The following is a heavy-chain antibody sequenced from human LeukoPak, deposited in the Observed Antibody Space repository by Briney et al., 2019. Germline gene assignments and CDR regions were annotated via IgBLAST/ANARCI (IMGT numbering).Heavy chain of an antibody. CDR1: GFTFSSYW. D-gene: IGHD4/OR15-4a*01. V-gene: IGHV3-7*01. CDR2: IKEDGGEK. CDR3: ARDKVGTGATHLDD. J-gene: IGHJ4*02. Sequence: GGSLRLSCAASGFTFSSYWMSWVRQAPGKGLEWVANIKEDGGEKYSVYSVKGRFTISRDNAMNSLYLEMNSLRAEDTALYYCARDKVGTGATHLDDWGQGALVTVS.